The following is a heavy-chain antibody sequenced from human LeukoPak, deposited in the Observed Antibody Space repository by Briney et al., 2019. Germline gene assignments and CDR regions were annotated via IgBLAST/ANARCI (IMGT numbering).Heavy chain of an antibody. V-gene: IGHV3-23*01. CDR2: ITGAADRT. CDR3: AKLGSNGVWYEY. CDR1: GFSFNIYT. Sequence: GGSLRLSCAASGFSFNIYTMSWVRQAPGKELEWVSVITGAADRTYYADSVRGGFIISRDNAKNILSLQMNGLRAEDTAVYYCAKLGSNGVWYEYWGQGTLVTVSA. J-gene: IGHJ4*02. D-gene: IGHD6-19*01.